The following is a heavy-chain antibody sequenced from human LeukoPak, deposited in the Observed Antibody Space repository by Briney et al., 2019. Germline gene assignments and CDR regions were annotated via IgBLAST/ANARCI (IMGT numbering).Heavy chain of an antibody. CDR3: ARVVGPQSYYYYGLDV. D-gene: IGHD2-2*01. J-gene: IGHJ6*02. CDR1: GFTFSDYY. CDR2: ISSSSSYT. Sequence: PGGSLRLSCAASGFTFSDYYMSWIRQAPGKGLELLSYISSSSSYTNYPDSVKGRFTISRDNAKNSLYLQMNSLRAEDTAVYYCARVVGPQSYYYYGLDVWGQGTTVTVSS. V-gene: IGHV3-11*06.